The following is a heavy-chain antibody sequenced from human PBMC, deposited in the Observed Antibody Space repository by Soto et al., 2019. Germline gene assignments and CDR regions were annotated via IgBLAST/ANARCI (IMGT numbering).Heavy chain of an antibody. V-gene: IGHV4-39*01. CDR3: SRHARLTYYYDSSGYSVYFDY. CDR1: GGSISSSSYY. J-gene: IGHJ4*02. Sequence: SETLSLTCTVSGGSISSSSYYWGWIRQPPGKGLEWIVGIYYSGSTYYNPSLTSRVTISVDTSKNQFSLKLSSVTTADTAVYYCSRHARLTYYYDSSGYSVYFDYWGQGTLVTVSS. CDR2: IYYSGST. D-gene: IGHD3-22*01.